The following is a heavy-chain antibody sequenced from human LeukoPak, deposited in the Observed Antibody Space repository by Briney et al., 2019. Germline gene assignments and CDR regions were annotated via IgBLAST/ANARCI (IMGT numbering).Heavy chain of an antibody. CDR3: ARGGDIAARPFDY. D-gene: IGHD6-6*01. Sequence: ASVKVSCKASGYTFTGYYIHWVRQAPGQGLEWMGWINPNSGGTNYAQKFQDRVTMTRDTSISTAYMDLSRLRSDDTAVYYCARGGDIAARPFDYWGQGTLVTVFS. CDR2: INPNSGGT. V-gene: IGHV1-2*02. CDR1: GYTFTGYY. J-gene: IGHJ4*02.